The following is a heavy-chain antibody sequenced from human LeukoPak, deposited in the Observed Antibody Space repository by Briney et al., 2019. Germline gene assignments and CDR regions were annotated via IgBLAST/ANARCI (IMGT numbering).Heavy chain of an antibody. V-gene: IGHV4-59*01. CDR1: GGSISSYY. Sequence: MPSETLSLTCTVSGGSISSYYWSWIRQPPGKGVEWIGYIYYSGSTNYKPSLKSRVTISVDTSKNQFSLKLSSVTAADTAVYYCARGGYYGSGNDFRFDPWGQGTLVTVSS. D-gene: IGHD3-10*01. CDR2: IYYSGST. CDR3: ARGGYYGSGNDFRFDP. J-gene: IGHJ5*02.